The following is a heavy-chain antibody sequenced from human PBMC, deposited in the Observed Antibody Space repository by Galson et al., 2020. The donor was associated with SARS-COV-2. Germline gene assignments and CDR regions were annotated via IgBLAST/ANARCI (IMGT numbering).Heavy chain of an antibody. CDR1: GTSTFTLSSLG. D-gene: IGHD3-3*02. CDR2: ISYDARNK. J-gene: IGHJ6*02. CDR3: AKDRPFLEWPRGGGMDV. V-gene: IGHV3-30*18. Sequence: GGSLRLSCAASGTSTFTLSSLGTHWVRQAPGNGLEWVAVISYDARNKYYADSVKGRFTISRDNSKNTLYLQMNGLGAEETAVYYCAKDRPFLEWPRGGGMDVWGQGTTVTVSS.